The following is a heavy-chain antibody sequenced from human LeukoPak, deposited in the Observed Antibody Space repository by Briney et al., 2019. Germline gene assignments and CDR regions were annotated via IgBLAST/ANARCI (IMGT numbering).Heavy chain of an antibody. Sequence: ASVKFSCKVSGYTLTELSMHWVRQAPGKGLEWMGGFDPEDGETIYAQKFQGRVTMTEDTSTDTAYMELSSLRSEDTAVYYCVTINLAYCGGDCYSYYFDYWGQGTLVTVSS. V-gene: IGHV1-24*01. CDR2: FDPEDGET. J-gene: IGHJ4*02. CDR1: GYTLTELS. CDR3: VTINLAYCGGDCYSYYFDY. D-gene: IGHD2-21*02.